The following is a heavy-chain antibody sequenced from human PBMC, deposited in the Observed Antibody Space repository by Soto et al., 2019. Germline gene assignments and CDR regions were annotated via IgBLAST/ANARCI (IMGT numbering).Heavy chain of an antibody. J-gene: IGHJ3*02. CDR3: ARYYYDSSGSLGAFDI. Sequence: TLFPTCTFSCCSISSYYLSWIRRPPGKGLEWIGYIYYSGSTNYNPSLKSRVTISVDTSKNQFSLKLSSVTAADTAVYYCARYYYDSSGSLGAFDIWGQGTMVTVS. V-gene: IGHV4-59*01. CDR2: IYYSGST. D-gene: IGHD3-22*01. CDR1: CCSISSYY.